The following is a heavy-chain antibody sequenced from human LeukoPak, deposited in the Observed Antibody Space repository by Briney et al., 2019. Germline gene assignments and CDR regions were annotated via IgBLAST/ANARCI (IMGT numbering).Heavy chain of an antibody. Sequence: GGSLRLSCVVSGFTFSSYTMSWVRQAPGKGLEWVSGISGSGDNTYYADSVKGRFTISRDNSKNTLYVQMDSLGTEDTAAYYCAKGSYYDSSGSFYFDYWGQGTLVTVSS. CDR1: GFTFSSYT. V-gene: IGHV3-23*01. D-gene: IGHD3-22*01. CDR3: AKGSYYDSSGSFYFDY. J-gene: IGHJ4*02. CDR2: ISGSGDNT.